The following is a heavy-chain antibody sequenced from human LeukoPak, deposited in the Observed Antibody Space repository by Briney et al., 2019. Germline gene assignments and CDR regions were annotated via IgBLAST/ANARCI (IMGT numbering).Heavy chain of an antibody. V-gene: IGHV5-51*01. Sequence: GESLKISCKGSGYSFTSYWIGWVRQMPGKGLEWMGIIYPGDSDTRYSPSFQGQVTVSVDKSISTAYLQWSSLKASDTAMYYCARTVGYCSGGTCASFDYWGQGTLVTVSS. CDR3: ARTVGYCSGGTCASFDY. CDR2: IYPGDSDT. J-gene: IGHJ4*02. CDR1: GYSFTSYW. D-gene: IGHD2-15*01.